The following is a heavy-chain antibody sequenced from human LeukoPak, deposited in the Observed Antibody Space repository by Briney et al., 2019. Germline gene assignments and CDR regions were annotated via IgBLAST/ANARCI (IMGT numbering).Heavy chain of an antibody. V-gene: IGHV3-21*04. CDR1: GFTFSSYS. Sequence: NAGGSLRLSCAASGFTFSSYSMNWVRQAPGKGLEWVSSISSSSSYIYYADSVKGRFTISRDNSKNTLYLQMNSLRAEDTAVYYCAKLPREYCSSTSCPNWFDPWGQGTLVTVSS. CDR3: AKLPREYCSSTSCPNWFDP. CDR2: ISSSSSYI. J-gene: IGHJ5*02. D-gene: IGHD2-2*01.